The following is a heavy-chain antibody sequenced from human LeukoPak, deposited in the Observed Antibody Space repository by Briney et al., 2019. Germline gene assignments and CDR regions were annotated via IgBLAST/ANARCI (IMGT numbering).Heavy chain of an antibody. CDR2: IYYSGST. CDR1: SGSISSTSYY. D-gene: IGHD6-19*01. Sequence: SETLSLTCTASSGSISSTSYYWGWIRQPPGKGLEWIGYIYYSGSTNYNPSLKSRVTISVDTSKNQFSLKLSSVTAADTAVYYCARLAVAGLPYYFDYWGQGTLVTVSS. J-gene: IGHJ4*02. V-gene: IGHV4-61*05. CDR3: ARLAVAGLPYYFDY.